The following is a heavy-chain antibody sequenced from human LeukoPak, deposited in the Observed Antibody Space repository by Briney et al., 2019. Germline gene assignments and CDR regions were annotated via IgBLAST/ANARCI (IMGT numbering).Heavy chain of an antibody. J-gene: IGHJ4*02. CDR1: GFTFSSYS. CDR3: AREDSYYYGSGSYPFDY. Sequence: GGSLRLSCAASGFTFSSYSMNWVRQAPGKGLEWVSSISSSSSYIYYADSVKDRFTISRDNAKNSLYLQMNSLRAEDTAVYYCAREDSYYYGSGSYPFDYWGQGTLVTVSS. CDR2: ISSSSSYI. D-gene: IGHD3-10*01. V-gene: IGHV3-21*01.